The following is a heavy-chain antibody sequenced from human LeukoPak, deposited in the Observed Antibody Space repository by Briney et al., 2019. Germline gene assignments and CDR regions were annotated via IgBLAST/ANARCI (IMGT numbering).Heavy chain of an antibody. CDR1: GFTFSNYA. V-gene: IGHV3-30-3*01. J-gene: IGHJ3*01. Sequence: GGSLRLSCAASGFTFSNYAMHWVRQAPGKGLEWVALISDDGSNKYYTDSVKGRFTISRDNSKNTLYLQMDSLRPEDTAVYYCATRNSGAFDFWDQGTMVIVS. CDR3: ATRNSGAFDF. D-gene: IGHD2/OR15-2a*01. CDR2: ISDDGSNK.